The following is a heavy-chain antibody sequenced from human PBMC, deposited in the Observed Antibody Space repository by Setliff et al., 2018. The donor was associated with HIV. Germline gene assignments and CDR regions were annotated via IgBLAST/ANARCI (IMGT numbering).Heavy chain of an antibody. J-gene: IGHJ4*02. CDR3: AREGTTVTLDY. CDR2: IYYSGST. Sequence: SETLSLTCTVSGGSISSSSYHWGWIRQPPGKGLEWIGSIYYSGSTYYNPSLKSRVTISVDTSKNQFSLKLYSVTAADMAVYYCAREGTTVTLDYWGQGTLVTVSS. V-gene: IGHV4-39*07. D-gene: IGHD4-4*01. CDR1: GGSISSSSYH.